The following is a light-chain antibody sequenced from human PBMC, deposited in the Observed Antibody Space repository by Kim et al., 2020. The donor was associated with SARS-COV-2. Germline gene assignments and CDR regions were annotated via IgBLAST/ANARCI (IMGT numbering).Light chain of an antibody. CDR2: DAS. J-gene: IGKJ5*01. CDR1: ETIGNF. CDR3: QQRSSWPPT. V-gene: IGKV3-11*01. Sequence: LSPGETAPLSCGARETIGNFFTCDQRRPGQAPRLLIYDASNRATGMPARFSGSGSVTDFTLTISSLEPEDFAHYYSQQRSSWPPTFGQGTRLEIK.